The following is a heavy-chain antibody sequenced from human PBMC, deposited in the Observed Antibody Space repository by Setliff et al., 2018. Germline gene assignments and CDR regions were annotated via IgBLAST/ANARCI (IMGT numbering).Heavy chain of an antibody. V-gene: IGHV1-2*02. Sequence: ASVKISCKASGYTFTAFYMHWVRQAPGQGLEWMGWINPHSGGAKYVEKFQGRVTLTRDTSISTAYMELSSLRSDDTAVYYCARGIAATGTGEAFDVWGQGTKVT. J-gene: IGHJ3*01. D-gene: IGHD6-13*01. CDR2: INPHSGGA. CDR1: GYTFTAFY. CDR3: ARGIAATGTGEAFDV.